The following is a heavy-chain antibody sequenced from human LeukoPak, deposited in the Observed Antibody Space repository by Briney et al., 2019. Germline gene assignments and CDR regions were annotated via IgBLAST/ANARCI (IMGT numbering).Heavy chain of an antibody. CDR2: IYYSGST. CDR3: ARVWCSSTSCYPVGYYFDY. Sequence: SETLSLTCTVSGGSISSYYWSWIRQPPGKGLEWIGYIYYSGSTNCNPSLKSRVTISVDTSKNQFSLKLSSVTAADTAAYYCARVWCSSTSCYPVGYYFDYWGQGTLVTVSS. V-gene: IGHV4-59*01. CDR1: GGSISSYY. J-gene: IGHJ4*02. D-gene: IGHD2-2*01.